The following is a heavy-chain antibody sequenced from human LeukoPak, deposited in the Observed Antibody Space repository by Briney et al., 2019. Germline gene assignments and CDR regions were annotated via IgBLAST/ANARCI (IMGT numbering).Heavy chain of an antibody. D-gene: IGHD3-22*01. CDR1: GYTFTSYD. CDR2: MNPNSGNT. V-gene: IGHV1-8*01. CDR3: ARPFPDSSGTFSY. J-gene: IGHJ4*02. Sequence: GASVKVSCKASGYTFTSYDINWVRRATGQGLEWMGWMNPNSGNTGYAQKFQGRVTMTRNTSISTAYMELSSLRSEDTAVYYCARPFPDSSGTFSYWGQGTLVTVSS.